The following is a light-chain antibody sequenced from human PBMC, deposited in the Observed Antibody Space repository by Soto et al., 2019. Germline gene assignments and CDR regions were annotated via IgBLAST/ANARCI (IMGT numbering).Light chain of an antibody. V-gene: IGKV3-20*01. CDR2: GAS. CDR1: QSVSSSY. Sequence: EIVLTQSPGTLSLSPGERASHSCRASQSVSSSYLAWYQQKPGQAPRLLIYGASSRATGIPDRFSGSGSGTDFTLTINRLDPEDFAVYYCQQYGSSALTFGGGTKVEIK. J-gene: IGKJ4*01. CDR3: QQYGSSALT.